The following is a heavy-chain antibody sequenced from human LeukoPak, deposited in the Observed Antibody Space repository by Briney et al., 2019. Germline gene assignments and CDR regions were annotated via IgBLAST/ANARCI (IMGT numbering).Heavy chain of an antibody. CDR1: GGSFSGYY. CDR3: ARDGIGFGELLSPGYFDL. D-gene: IGHD3-10*01. CDR2: INHSGST. J-gene: IGHJ2*01. Sequence: SETLSLTCAVYGGSFSGYYWSWIRQPPGKGLEWIGEINHSGSTNYNPSLKSRITISLDMSENQFSLKLSSVTAADTAVYYCARDGIGFGELLSPGYFDLWGRGTLVTVSS. V-gene: IGHV4-34*01.